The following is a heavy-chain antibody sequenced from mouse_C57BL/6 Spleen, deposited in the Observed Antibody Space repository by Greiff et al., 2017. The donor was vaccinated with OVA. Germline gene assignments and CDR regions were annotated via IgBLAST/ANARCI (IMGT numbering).Heavy chain of an antibody. J-gene: IGHJ4*01. V-gene: IGHV2-6-1*01. Sequence: VQLQESGPGLVAPSQSLSITCTVSGFPLTSYGVHWVRQPPGKGLEWLVVIWSDGSTTYNSALKSRLSISKDNSKSQVFLKMNSLQTDDTAMYYCARHRHYGSSYAMDYWGQGTSVTVSS. CDR3: ARHRHYGSSYAMDY. CDR2: IWSDGST. D-gene: IGHD1-1*01. CDR1: GFPLTSYG.